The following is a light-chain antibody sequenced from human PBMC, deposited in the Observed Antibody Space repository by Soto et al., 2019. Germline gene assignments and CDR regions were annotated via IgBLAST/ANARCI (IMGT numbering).Light chain of an antibody. CDR3: QQRSNWPPGLT. CDR1: QSVSSSY. V-gene: IGKV3D-20*02. J-gene: IGKJ4*01. CDR2: GAS. Sequence: IVLTQSPGTLSLSPGERATLCCRASQSVSSSYLAWYQQKPGQAPRLLIYGASSRATGIPDRFSGSGSGTDFTLTISRLEPEDFAVYYCQQRSNWPPGLTFGGGTKVDNK.